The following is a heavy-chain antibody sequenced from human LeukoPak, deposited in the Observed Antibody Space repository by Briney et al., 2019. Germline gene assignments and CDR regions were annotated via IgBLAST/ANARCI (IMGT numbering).Heavy chain of an antibody. J-gene: IGHJ4*02. Sequence: GGSLRLSCAASGFTFSSYSMNWVRQAPGKGLEWVSYISGSSSTIYYADSVKGRFTISRDNAKNSLYLQMNSLRDEDAAVHYCARDPYYYGSGSYLYWGQGTLVTVSS. CDR3: ARDPYYYGSGSYLY. D-gene: IGHD3-10*01. CDR2: ISGSSSTI. CDR1: GFTFSSYS. V-gene: IGHV3-48*02.